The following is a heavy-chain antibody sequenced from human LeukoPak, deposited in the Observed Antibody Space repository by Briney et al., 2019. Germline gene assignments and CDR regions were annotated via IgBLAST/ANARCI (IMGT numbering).Heavy chain of an antibody. J-gene: IGHJ4*02. CDR1: GFTLGDSS. V-gene: IGHV3-49*03. CDR2: ISGKAYGGTT. Sequence: GGSLRLSCTASGFTLGDSSVSWFRQAPGKGLEWVGFISGKAYGGTTEYAASVKGRFTISRDDSKSIAYLQMNSLKTEDTAVYYCSRDSYGHDPRNSFDYWGQGTLVTVSS. D-gene: IGHD3-16*01. CDR3: SRDSYGHDPRNSFDY.